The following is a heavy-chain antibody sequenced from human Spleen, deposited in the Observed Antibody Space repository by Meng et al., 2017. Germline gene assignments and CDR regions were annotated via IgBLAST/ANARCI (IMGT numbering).Heavy chain of an antibody. CDR1: GGSISSSSFY. V-gene: IGHV4-39*07. Sequence: SETLSLTCTVSGGSISSSSFYWGWIRQPPGKGLEWIGTIYYSGSTYYNPSLKSRVTISLDTSKNQYSLKVNSVTAADTAVYYCARDDGDYWGQGTLVTVSS. J-gene: IGHJ4*02. CDR2: IYYSGST. CDR3: ARDDGDY.